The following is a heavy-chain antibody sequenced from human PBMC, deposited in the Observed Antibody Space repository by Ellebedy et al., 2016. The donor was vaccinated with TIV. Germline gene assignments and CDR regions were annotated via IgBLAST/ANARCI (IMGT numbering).Heavy chain of an antibody. CDR2: ISWNSGSI. J-gene: IGHJ4*02. CDR3: AKDKRMITFGGVIDY. V-gene: IGHV3-9*01. Sequence: PGGSLRLSCAASGFTFEDYAMHWVRQAPGKGLEWVSGISWNSGSIGYVDSVKGRFTISRDNAKNSLYLQMNSLRPEDTDLYYCAKDKRMITFGGVIDYWGQGTLVTVSS. CDR1: GFTFEDYA. D-gene: IGHD3-16*01.